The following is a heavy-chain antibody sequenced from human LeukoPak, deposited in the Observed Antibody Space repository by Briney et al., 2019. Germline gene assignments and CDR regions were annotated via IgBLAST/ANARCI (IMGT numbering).Heavy chain of an antibody. Sequence: QAGGSLRLSCAASGLTLSSYGMHWVRQAPGKGLEWVAFIRYDGSNKYYADSVKGRFTISRDNSKNTLYLQMNSLRAEDTAVYYCAKDWALIAAAGYGYYYMDVWGKGTTVTVSS. D-gene: IGHD6-13*01. CDR1: GLTLSSYG. V-gene: IGHV3-30*02. CDR2: IRYDGSNK. CDR3: AKDWALIAAAGYGYYYMDV. J-gene: IGHJ6*03.